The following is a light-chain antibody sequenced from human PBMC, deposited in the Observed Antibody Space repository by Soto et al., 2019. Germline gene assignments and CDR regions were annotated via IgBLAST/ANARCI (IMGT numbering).Light chain of an antibody. J-gene: IGKJ2*01. CDR1: QSISSW. V-gene: IGKV1-5*01. CDR2: DAY. Sequence: DIQMTQSPSTLSASVGDRVTITCRASQSISSWLAWYQQKPGKAPKLLIYDAYSLESGVPSRFSGSGSGTEFPLTISSLQPDDFATYYCQQYNSYPYPFGQGTKLEIK. CDR3: QQYNSYPYP.